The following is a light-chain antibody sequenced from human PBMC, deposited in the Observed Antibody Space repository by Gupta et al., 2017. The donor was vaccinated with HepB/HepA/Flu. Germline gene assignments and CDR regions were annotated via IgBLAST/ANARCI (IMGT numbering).Light chain of an antibody. CDR1: QTISIY. V-gene: IGKV1-39*01. CDR2: AAS. Sequence: DIQMTQSPSSLSASVGDEITITRRASQTISIYVKWYQQKPAKAPNLLIYAASSNQSGVPPRFSGSGCGTAFTLTISSPQNEDFATYYCQQGYTTPLTFGGGTKVEIK. CDR3: QQGYTTPLT. J-gene: IGKJ4*01.